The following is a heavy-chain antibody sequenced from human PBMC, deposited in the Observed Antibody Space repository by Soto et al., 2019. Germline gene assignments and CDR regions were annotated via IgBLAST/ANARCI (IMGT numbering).Heavy chain of an antibody. CDR3: ARRYCSSTSCSYYMDV. J-gene: IGHJ6*03. V-gene: IGHV1-69*02. CDR2: IIPILGIA. CDR1: GGTFSSYT. D-gene: IGHD2-2*01. Sequence: ASVKVSCKASGGTFSSYTISWVRQAPGQGLEWMGRIIPILGIANYAQKFQGRVTITAEKSTSTAYMELSSLRSQDTAVYYCARRYCSSTSCSYYMDVWGKGTTVTVSS.